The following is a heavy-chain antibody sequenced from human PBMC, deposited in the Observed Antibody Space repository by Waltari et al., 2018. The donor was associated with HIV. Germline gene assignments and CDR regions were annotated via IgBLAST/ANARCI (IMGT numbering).Heavy chain of an antibody. V-gene: IGHV3-30*18. D-gene: IGHD3-9*01. CDR2: ISYDGSKK. J-gene: IGHJ4*02. CDR1: GFTFSSYG. CDR3: AKDRQKIGYYDILTGYLDY. Sequence: QVQLVESGGGVVQPRRSLRLSCAASGFTFSSYGMHWVRQAPGKGLEWVAVISYDGSKKNYANSVKGRFTISRDNSKNTLYLQMNSLRAEDTAVYYCAKDRQKIGYYDILTGYLDYWGQGTLVTVSS.